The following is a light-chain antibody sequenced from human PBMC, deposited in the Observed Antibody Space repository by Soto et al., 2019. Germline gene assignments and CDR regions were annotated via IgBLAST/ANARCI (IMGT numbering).Light chain of an antibody. Sequence: DIQMTQSRPSLSASVGDRVTIICLASEGINIYLAWFQQKPGKAPKSLIYGATSLQRGVPSRFSGSGGDTDFSLTISSLQPEDIATYYCQQYQRYPPSFGGGTKVDI. CDR1: EGINIY. CDR2: GAT. V-gene: IGKV1-16*01. CDR3: QQYQRYPPS. J-gene: IGKJ4*01.